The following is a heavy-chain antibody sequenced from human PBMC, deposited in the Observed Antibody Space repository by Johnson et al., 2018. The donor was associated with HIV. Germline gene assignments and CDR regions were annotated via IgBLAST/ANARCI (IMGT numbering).Heavy chain of an antibody. D-gene: IGHD6-6*01. V-gene: IGHV3-30*04. CDR2: IRYDGSST. J-gene: IGHJ3*02. CDR3: ARAVYSSTSSCAFDI. Sequence: QVQLVESGGGVVQPGRSLRLSCAASGFTFSSYAMHWVRQAPGKGLEWVAVIRYDGSSTTYADSVKGRFTISRDNAKNTLYLQMNSLRAEDTAVYYCARAVYSSTSSCAFDIWGQGTMVTVSS. CDR1: GFTFSSYA.